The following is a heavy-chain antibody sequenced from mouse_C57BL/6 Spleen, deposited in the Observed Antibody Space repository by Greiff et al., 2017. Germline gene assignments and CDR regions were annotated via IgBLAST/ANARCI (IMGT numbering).Heavy chain of an antibody. D-gene: IGHD1-1*01. Sequence: EVQLLESGPGLAKPSQTLSLTCSVTGYSITSDYWNWIRKFPGNKLEYMGYISYSGSTYYNPSLKSRISITGDTSKNQYYLQLNSVTNEDTTTYYCARGTVEAHYFDYWGQGTTLTVSS. CDR1: GYSITSDY. V-gene: IGHV3-8*01. CDR3: ARGTVEAHYFDY. CDR2: ISYSGST. J-gene: IGHJ2*01.